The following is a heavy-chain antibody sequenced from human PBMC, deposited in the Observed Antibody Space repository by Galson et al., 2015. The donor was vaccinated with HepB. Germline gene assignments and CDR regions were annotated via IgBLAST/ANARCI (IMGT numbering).Heavy chain of an antibody. Sequence: SLRLSCAASGFSLSAYNMNRVRQAPGKGLEWVSSISGSTYIYYKDSVQGRFTISRDTAENSVYLQMNSLRVEDTAVYYCARDSGSYDVLTGYSSYFDLWGPGTLVTVSS. CDR2: ISGSTYI. V-gene: IGHV3-69-1*01. J-gene: IGHJ4*02. D-gene: IGHD3-9*01. CDR3: ARDSGSYDVLTGYSSYFDL. CDR1: GFSLSAYN.